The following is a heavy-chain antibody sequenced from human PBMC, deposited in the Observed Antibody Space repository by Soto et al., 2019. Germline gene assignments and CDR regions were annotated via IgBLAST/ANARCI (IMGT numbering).Heavy chain of an antibody. CDR3: TTDSYMTNIIVRFDY. V-gene: IGHV3-73*01. Sequence: GGSLRLSCAASGFTFSGSAMHWVRQASGKGLEWVGRIRSKANSYATAYAASVKGGFTISRDDSKNTAYLQMNSLKTEDTAIYYCTTDSYMTNIIVRFDYWGHGTLVTVSS. J-gene: IGHJ4*01. CDR2: IRSKANSYAT. D-gene: IGHD4-17*01. CDR1: GFTFSGSA.